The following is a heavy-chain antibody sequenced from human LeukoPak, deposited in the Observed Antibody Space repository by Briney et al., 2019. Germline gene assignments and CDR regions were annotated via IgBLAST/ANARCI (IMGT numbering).Heavy chain of an antibody. V-gene: IGHV1-2*02. Sequence: ASVKVSCKASGYTFTGSYLHWVRQAPGQGLEWMGWINPNSGGTNYAQKFQGRVTMTRDTSVSTAYMELNRLRSDDTGVYYCARDTTMITYWFDPWGQGTLVTVSS. CDR2: INPNSGGT. D-gene: IGHD5-18*01. J-gene: IGHJ5*02. CDR1: GYTFTGSY. CDR3: ARDTTMITYWFDP.